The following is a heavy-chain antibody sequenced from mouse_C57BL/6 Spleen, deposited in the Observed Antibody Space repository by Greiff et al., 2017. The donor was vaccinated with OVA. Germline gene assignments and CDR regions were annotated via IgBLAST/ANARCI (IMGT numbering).Heavy chain of an antibody. CDR2: INPNNGGT. D-gene: IGHD2-1*01. Sequence: VQLKESGPELVKPGASVKMSCKASGYTFTDYNMHWVKQSHGKSLEWIGYINPNNGGTSYNQKFKGKATLTVNKSSSTAYMELRSLTSEDSAVYYCARGIYYGNPWFAYWGQGTLVTVSA. CDR3: ARGIYYGNPWFAY. CDR1: GYTFTDYN. J-gene: IGHJ3*01. V-gene: IGHV1-22*01.